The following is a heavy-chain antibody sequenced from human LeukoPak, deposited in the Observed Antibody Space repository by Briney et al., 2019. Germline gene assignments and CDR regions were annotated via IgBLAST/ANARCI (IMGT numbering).Heavy chain of an antibody. CDR3: ARRSGIAVAGAFDY. Sequence: PGGSLRLSCAASGFTFSNAWMSWVRQAPGKGLEWVGRIKSKIDGGTTDYAAPVKGRFTISRDDSKNTLYLQMNSLRAEDTAVYYCARRSGIAVAGAFDYWGQGTLVTVSS. J-gene: IGHJ4*02. CDR1: GFTFSNAW. D-gene: IGHD6-19*01. V-gene: IGHV3-15*01. CDR2: IKSKIDGGTT.